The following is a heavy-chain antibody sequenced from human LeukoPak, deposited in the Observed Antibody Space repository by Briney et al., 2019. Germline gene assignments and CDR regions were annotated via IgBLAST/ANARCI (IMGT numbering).Heavy chain of an antibody. CDR1: GGSFSGYY. D-gene: IGHD2-2*01. J-gene: IGHJ4*02. CDR2: INHSGST. V-gene: IGHV4-34*01. Sequence: SETLSLTCAVYGGSFSGYYWGWIRQPPGKGLEWIGEINHSGSTNYNPSLKSRVTISVDTSKNQFSLKLSSVTAADTAVYYCARGLLGYCSSTSCSGLSFDYWGQGTLVTVSS. CDR3: ARGLLGYCSSTSCSGLSFDY.